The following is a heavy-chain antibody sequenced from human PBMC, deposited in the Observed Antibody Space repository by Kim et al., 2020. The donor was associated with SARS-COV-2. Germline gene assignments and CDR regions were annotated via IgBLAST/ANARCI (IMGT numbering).Heavy chain of an antibody. CDR1: GYTFTYHY. D-gene: IGHD3-10*01. J-gene: IGHJ3*01. CDR2: ITPFNGNT. V-gene: IGHV1-45*02. CDR3: ASSDYYGSGSRDAFDL. Sequence: SVKVSCKASGYTFTYHYLHWVRQAPGQALEWMGWITPFNGNTNYAQKFQDRVTITRDRSMSTAYMELSSLRSEDTAMYYCASSDYYGSGSRDAFDLWGQGTMVTVSS.